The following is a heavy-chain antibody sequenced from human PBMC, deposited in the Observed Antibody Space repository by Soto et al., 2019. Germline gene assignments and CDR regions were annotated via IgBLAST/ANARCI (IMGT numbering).Heavy chain of an antibody. CDR2: IYHSGST. V-gene: IGHV4-4*02. Sequence: SETLSLTCAVSSGSISSSNWWSWVRQPPGKGLEWIGEIYHSGSTNYNPSLKSRVTISVDKSKNQFSLKLSSVTAADTAVYYCASMFGTYYYYMDVWGKGTTVTVSS. CDR3: ASMFGTYYYYMDV. J-gene: IGHJ6*03. CDR1: SGSISSSNW. D-gene: IGHD3-10*02.